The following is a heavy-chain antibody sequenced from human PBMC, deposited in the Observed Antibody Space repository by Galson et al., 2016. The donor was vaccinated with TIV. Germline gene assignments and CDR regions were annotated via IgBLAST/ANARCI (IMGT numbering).Heavy chain of an antibody. CDR1: GYTFITYY. CDR3: AVWSNIYYFAL. D-gene: IGHD2-21*01. Sequence: SVKVSCKASGYTFITYYMHWVRQAPGQGLEWVGVIDPSSGGTTYAQKFQGRVTMTRDTSTSTVYMDLSSLRSDDTAVFYCAVWSNIYYFALWGQGTLTTVSS. J-gene: IGHJ4*02. V-gene: IGHV1-46*01. CDR2: IDPSSGGT.